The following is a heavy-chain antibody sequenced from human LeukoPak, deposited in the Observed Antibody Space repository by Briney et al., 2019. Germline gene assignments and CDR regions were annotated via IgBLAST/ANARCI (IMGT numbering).Heavy chain of an antibody. D-gene: IGHD6-19*01. CDR1: GYSFTSYW. CDR3: ATFLSQWLSPFDY. V-gene: IGHV5-51*01. CDR2: IYPGDSDT. Sequence: GESLKISCKGSGYSFTSYWIGWVRQMPGKRLEWMGVIYPGDSDTRYSPSFQGQVTISADKSISTAYLQWSSLKASDTAIYYCATFLSQWLSPFDYWGQGTLVTVSS. J-gene: IGHJ4*02.